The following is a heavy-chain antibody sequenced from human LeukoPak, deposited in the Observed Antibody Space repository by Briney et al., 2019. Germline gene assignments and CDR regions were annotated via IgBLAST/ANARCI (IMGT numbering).Heavy chain of an antibody. CDR3: AKARDGSGSYSN. D-gene: IGHD3-10*01. J-gene: IGHJ4*02. Sequence: GRSLRLSCAASGFTFDDYAMHWVRQAPGKGLEWVSGISWNSGSIGYADSVKGRFTISRDNAKNSLYLQMNSLRAEDTALYYCAKARDGSGSYSNRGQGTLVTVYS. V-gene: IGHV3-9*01. CDR2: ISWNSGSI. CDR1: GFTFDDYA.